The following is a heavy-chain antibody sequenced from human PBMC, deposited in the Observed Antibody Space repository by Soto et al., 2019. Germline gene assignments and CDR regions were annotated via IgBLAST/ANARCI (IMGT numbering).Heavy chain of an antibody. CDR1: GGTFSSYA. V-gene: IGHV1-69*12. Sequence: QVQLVQSGAEVKKPGSSVKVSCKASGGTFSSYAISWVRQAPGQGLEWMGGITPIFGTANYAQKFQGRVTIAADESTSTAYMELSSLRSDDTAVYYCASPAAGTGSYYYGMDVWGQGTTVTVSS. J-gene: IGHJ6*02. D-gene: IGHD6-13*01. CDR3: ASPAAGTGSYYYGMDV. CDR2: ITPIFGTA.